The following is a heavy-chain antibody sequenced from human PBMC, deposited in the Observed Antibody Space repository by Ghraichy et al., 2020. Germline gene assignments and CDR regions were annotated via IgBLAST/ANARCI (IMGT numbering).Heavy chain of an antibody. D-gene: IGHD3-16*01. CDR2: MYCSGTT. V-gene: IGHV4-31*03. CDR3: ARAGGRSVAPADAFDI. J-gene: IGHJ3*02. Sequence: SETLSLTCTVSGDSINRAYYYWAWIRQPPGKGLEWIGYMYCSGTTYYNPSLKSRLIISGDTSKNQFSLNLNSVTAADTAVYYCARAGGRSVAPADAFDIWGQGKMITVSS. CDR1: GDSINRAYYY.